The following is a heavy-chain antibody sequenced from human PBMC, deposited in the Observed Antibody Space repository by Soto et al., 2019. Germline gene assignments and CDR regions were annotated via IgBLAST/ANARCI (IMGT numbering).Heavy chain of an antibody. CDR1: GGSIYRSGYY. J-gene: IGHJ4*02. Sequence: WETLSLTCTVSGGSIYRSGYYWGWIRQPPGRGLEWIGNIDYNGVTYSNPSLKSRVTISRDTSKNQFSLKLTSVTAADTALYYCGKVLVGATGHTDSDSRGPGTLVTVSS. V-gene: IGHV4-39*01. D-gene: IGHD2-15*01. CDR3: GKVLVGATGHTDSDS. CDR2: IDYNGVT.